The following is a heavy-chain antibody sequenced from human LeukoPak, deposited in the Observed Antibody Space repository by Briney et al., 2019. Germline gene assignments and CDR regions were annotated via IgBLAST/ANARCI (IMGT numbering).Heavy chain of an antibody. J-gene: IGHJ4*02. CDR3: ARVGVPYCGGDCYSGADFDY. Sequence: ASVKVSCKASGYTFTSYYMHWVRQAPGQGLEWMGIINPSGGSTSYAQKFQGRVTMTRDTSTSTVYMELSSLRSEDTAVYYCARVGVPYCGGDCYSGADFDYWGQGTLVTVSS. CDR2: INPSGGST. V-gene: IGHV1-46*01. CDR1: GYTFTSYY. D-gene: IGHD2-21*02.